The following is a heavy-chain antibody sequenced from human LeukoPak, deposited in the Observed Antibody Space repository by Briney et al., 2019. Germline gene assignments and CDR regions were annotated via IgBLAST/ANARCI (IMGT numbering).Heavy chain of an antibody. D-gene: IGHD2-15*01. Sequence: SGTLSLTCAVSGGSISSSNWWSWVRQPPGKGLEWIGEIYHSGSTNYNPSLKSRVTISVDKSKNQFSLKLSSVTAADTAVYYCARPPGEYCSGGSCYGYWGQGTLVTVSS. CDR2: IYHSGST. CDR3: ARPPGEYCSGGSCYGY. CDR1: GGSISSSNW. V-gene: IGHV4-4*02. J-gene: IGHJ4*02.